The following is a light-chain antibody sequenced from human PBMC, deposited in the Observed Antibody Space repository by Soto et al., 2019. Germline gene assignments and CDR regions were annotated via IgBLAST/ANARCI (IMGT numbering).Light chain of an antibody. V-gene: IGKV1-13*02. CDR3: QQYNSYST. CDR1: QGISSA. J-gene: IGKJ1*01. CDR2: DAS. Sequence: AIQLTQSPSSLSASVGDRVTITFRASQGISSALAWYQQKPGKAPKLLIYDASSLETGVPSRFSGRGSGTEFTLTISSLQPDDFATYYCQQYNSYSTFGQGTKVDIK.